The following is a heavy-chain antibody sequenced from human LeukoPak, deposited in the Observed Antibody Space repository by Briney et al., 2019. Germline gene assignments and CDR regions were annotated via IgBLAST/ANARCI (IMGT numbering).Heavy chain of an antibody. CDR3: GKTTVGYSSGQKPAWPVDY. V-gene: IGHV3-23*01. CDR1: GFTFGSHA. J-gene: IGHJ4*02. D-gene: IGHD5-18*01. Sequence: GGVLRLSCEASGFTFGSHAMYWVRQAPGKGLEWVAGIFGSGGSPHYADSVKGRFTISRDNSRNTVYLQINSLRAEDKAVYYCGKTTVGYSSGQKPAWPVDYWGQGTLVTVSS. CDR2: IFGSGGSP.